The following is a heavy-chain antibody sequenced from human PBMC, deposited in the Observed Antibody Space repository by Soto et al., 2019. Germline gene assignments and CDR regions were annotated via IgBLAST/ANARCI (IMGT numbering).Heavy chain of an antibody. J-gene: IGHJ6*02. V-gene: IGHV4-39*01. CDR2: IYYSGST. CDR3: ARRLYYDSSGFEGGGMDV. Sequence: SEPLSLTCTVSGGSISSSSYYWGWIRQPPGKGLEWIGSIYYSGSTYYNPSLKSRVTISVDTSKNQFSLKLSSVTAADTAVYYCARRLYYDSSGFEGGGMDVWGQGTTVTVS. CDR1: GGSISSSSYY. D-gene: IGHD3-22*01.